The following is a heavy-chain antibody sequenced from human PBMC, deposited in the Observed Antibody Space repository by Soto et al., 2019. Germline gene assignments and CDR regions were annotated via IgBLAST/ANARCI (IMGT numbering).Heavy chain of an antibody. J-gene: IGHJ6*02. CDR1: GYTFTSYY. CDR2: INPSGGST. CDR3: ARGRNDSSGWATKPYYYYYGMDV. V-gene: IGHV1-46*01. Sequence: VASVKVSCKASGYTFTSYYMHWVRQAPGQGLEWMGIINPSGGSTSYAQKFQGRVTMTRDTSTSTVYMELSSLRSEDTAVYYCARGRNDSSGWATKPYYYYYGMDVGGQGTTVTVSS. D-gene: IGHD6-19*01.